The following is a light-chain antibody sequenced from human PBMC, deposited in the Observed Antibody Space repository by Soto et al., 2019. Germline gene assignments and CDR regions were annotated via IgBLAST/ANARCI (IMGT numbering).Light chain of an antibody. J-gene: IGLJ1*01. V-gene: IGLV2-8*01. Sequence: SALTQPPSASGSPGQSVAISCTGTTSDIGGYDYVSWYQQHPGKAPKLMIYEVNKRPSGVPDRFSGSKSGNTASLTVSGLQAEDEADYYCSSHGGNSPDVFGTGTKLTVL. CDR1: TSDIGGYDY. CDR3: SSHGGNSPDV. CDR2: EVN.